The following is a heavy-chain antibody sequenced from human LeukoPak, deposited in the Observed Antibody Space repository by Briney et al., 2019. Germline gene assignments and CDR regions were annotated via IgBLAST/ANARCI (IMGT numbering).Heavy chain of an antibody. CDR3: ARRGFTSGWDH. V-gene: IGHV3-48*01. D-gene: IGHD6-19*01. CDR1: GFTFSSYS. J-gene: IGHJ4*02. CDR2: ISDSSSTK. Sequence: PGGSLRLSCAASGFTFSSYSMNWVRQAPGKGLEWVSYISDSSSTKYYADSVKGRFTISRDNGKNSLHLQMNSLRAEDTAVYYCARRGFTSGWDHWGQGNLVTVSS.